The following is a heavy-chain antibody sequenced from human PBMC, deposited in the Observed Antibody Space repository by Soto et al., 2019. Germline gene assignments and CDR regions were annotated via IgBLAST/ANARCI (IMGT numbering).Heavy chain of an antibody. J-gene: IGHJ5*02. CDR2: INPNSGGT. D-gene: IGHD6-13*01. Sequence: GPSVKVSCKASGYTFTGYYMHWVRQAPGQGLEWMGWINPNSGGTNYAQKFQGRVTMTRDTSISTAYMELSRLRSDDTAVYYCARARIAAAGPTNWFDPWGQGTLVTVSS. V-gene: IGHV1-2*02. CDR3: ARARIAAAGPTNWFDP. CDR1: GYTFTGYY.